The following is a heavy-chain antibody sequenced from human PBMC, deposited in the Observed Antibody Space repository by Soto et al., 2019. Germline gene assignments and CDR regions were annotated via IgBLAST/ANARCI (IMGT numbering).Heavy chain of an antibody. CDR3: AREGTATAYYGMDV. J-gene: IGHJ6*02. V-gene: IGHV4-4*02. CDR2: IYHSGST. CDR1: GGSISSSNW. D-gene: IGHD5-18*01. Sequence: PSETLSLTCAVSGGSISSSNWWSWVRQPPGKGLEWIGEIYHSGSTNYNPSLKSRVTISVDKSKNQFSLKLSSVTAADTAVYYCAREGTATAYYGMDVWGQGTTVTVSS.